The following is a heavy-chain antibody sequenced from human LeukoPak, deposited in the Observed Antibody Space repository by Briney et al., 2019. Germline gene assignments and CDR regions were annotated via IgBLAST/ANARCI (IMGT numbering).Heavy chain of an antibody. CDR3: ARVHKTPGRYCSYYYYYYMDV. CDR2: INAGNGNT. CDR1: GYTFTSYA. V-gene: IGHV1-3*03. J-gene: IGHJ6*03. Sequence: ASVKVSCKASGYTFTSYAMHWVRQAPGQRLEWMGWINAGNGNTKYSQEFQGRVTITRDTSASTAYMVLSSLRSEDTAVYYCARVHKTPGRYCSYYYYYYMDVWGKGTTVTISS. D-gene: IGHD6-13*01.